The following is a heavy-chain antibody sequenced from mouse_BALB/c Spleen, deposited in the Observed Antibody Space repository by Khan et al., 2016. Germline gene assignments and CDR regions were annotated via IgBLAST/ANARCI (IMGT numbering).Heavy chain of an antibody. V-gene: IGHV3-2*02. CDR3: GRHQLAEWYLDV. CDR2: IIYSGTT. D-gene: IGHD4-1*02. CDR1: GYSITSDYA. J-gene: IGHJ1*01. Sequence: EVQLQESGPGLVKPSQSLSLTCTATGYSITSDYAWNWIRQLPGNKLELMGYIIYSGTTSYNPSLKSRVSITRDTSTNQFFLQLNSVTPEDSATHFCGRHQLAEWYLDVGGAGTAVTVSS.